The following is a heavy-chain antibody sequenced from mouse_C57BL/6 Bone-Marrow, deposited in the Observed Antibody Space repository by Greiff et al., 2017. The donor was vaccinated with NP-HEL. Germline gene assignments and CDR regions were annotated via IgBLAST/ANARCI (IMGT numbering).Heavy chain of an antibody. D-gene: IGHD2-4*01. CDR3: ARDRRYDYSYYAMDY. Sequence: EVQLQESGPGLVKPSQSLSLTCSVTCYSITSGYYWNWIRQFPGNKLEWMGYISYDGSNNYNPSLKNRISITRDTSKNQFFLKLNSVTTEDTATYYCARDRRYDYSYYAMDYWGQGTSVTVSS. CDR2: ISYDGSN. V-gene: IGHV3-6*01. CDR1: CYSITSGYY. J-gene: IGHJ4*01.